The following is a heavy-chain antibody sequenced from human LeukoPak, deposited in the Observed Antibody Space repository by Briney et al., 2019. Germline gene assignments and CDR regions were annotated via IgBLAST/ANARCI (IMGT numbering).Heavy chain of an antibody. CDR3: ASMGGSVRGGYYYGMDV. V-gene: IGHV4-31*03. CDR1: GGSISSGGYY. CDR2: IYYSGST. Sequence: SETLSLTCTVSGGSISSGGYYWRWIRQHPGKGLEWIVYIYYSGSTYYNPSLKSRVTISVDTSKNQFSLKLSSVTAADTAVYYCASMGGSVRGGYYYGMDVWGKGTTVTVSS. J-gene: IGHJ6*04. D-gene: IGHD3-10*01.